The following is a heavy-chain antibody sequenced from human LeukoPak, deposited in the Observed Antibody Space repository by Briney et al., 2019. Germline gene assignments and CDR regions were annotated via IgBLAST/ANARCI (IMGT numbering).Heavy chain of an antibody. V-gene: IGHV4-34*01. D-gene: IGHD3-10*01. CDR2: INHSGST. CDR1: GGSFSGYY. J-gene: IGHJ4*02. CDR3: ARDPDYYGSGS. Sequence: PSETLSLTCAVYGGSFSGYYWSWIRQPPGKGLEWIGEINHSGSTNYNPSLKSRVTISVDTSKNQFSLKLSSVTAADTAVYYCARDPDYYGSGSWGQGTLVTVSS.